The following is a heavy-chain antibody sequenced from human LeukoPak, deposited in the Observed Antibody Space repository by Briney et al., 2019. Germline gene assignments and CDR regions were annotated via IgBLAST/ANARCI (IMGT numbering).Heavy chain of an antibody. CDR3: ARETAAAGDYYFDY. CDR1: GFTFSSDW. Sequence: PGGSLRLSCAASGFTFSSDWMHWVRQAPGKGLVCVSRINSDGSSTSYADSVKGRFTISRDNAKNTLYLQMNSLRAEDTAVYYCARETAAAGDYYFDYWGQGTLVTVSS. D-gene: IGHD6-13*01. V-gene: IGHV3-74*01. CDR2: INSDGSST. J-gene: IGHJ4*02.